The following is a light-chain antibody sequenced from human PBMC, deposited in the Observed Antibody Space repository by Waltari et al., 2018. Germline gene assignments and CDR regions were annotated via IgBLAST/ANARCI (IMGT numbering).Light chain of an antibody. J-gene: IGKJ2*01. CDR2: WAS. Sequence: DIVMTQSPDSLAVSLGERATINCRSSQSVLYSSYNKNLLAWYQQKPGQPPKRLIYWASTRESGCPDRYSGSGSGTDFTLTISSLQAEDVAVYYGQQFYTTPMSTLGQGTKLGIK. V-gene: IGKV4-1*01. CDR1: QSVLYSSYNKNL. CDR3: QQFYTTPMST.